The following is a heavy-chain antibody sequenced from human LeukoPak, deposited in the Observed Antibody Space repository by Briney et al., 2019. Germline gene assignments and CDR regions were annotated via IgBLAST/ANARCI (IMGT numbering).Heavy chain of an antibody. D-gene: IGHD1-26*01. CDR1: GFTFSSYS. CDR3: ARTPVGATPYYYYYMDV. V-gene: IGHV3-48*01. CDR2: ISSSSSTI. J-gene: IGHJ6*03. Sequence: PGGSLRLSCAASGFTFSSYSMTWVRQAPGKGLEWLSYISSSSSTIFYADSVKGRFTISRDNAKNALYLQMNSLRAEDTAVYYCARTPVGATPYYYYYMDVWGKGTTVTVSS.